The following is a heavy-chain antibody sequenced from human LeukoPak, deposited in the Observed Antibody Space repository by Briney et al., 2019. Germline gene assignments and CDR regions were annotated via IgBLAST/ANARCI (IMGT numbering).Heavy chain of an antibody. Sequence: ASVKVSCKASGYTFTSYDINWVRQATGQGLEGMGWMNPNSGNTGYAQKFQGRVTMTRNTSISTAYMELSSLRSEDTAVYYCARGTNLYYYGSGSYQDYWGQGTLVTVSS. CDR1: GYTFTSYD. CDR2: MNPNSGNT. J-gene: IGHJ4*02. V-gene: IGHV1-8*01. D-gene: IGHD3-10*01. CDR3: ARGTNLYYYGSGSYQDY.